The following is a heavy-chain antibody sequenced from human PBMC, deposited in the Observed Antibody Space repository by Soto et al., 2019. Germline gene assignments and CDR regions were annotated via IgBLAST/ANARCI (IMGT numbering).Heavy chain of an antibody. CDR1: GYTFTSYG. V-gene: IGHV1-18*01. D-gene: IGHD3-10*01. CDR2: ISAYNGNT. J-gene: IGHJ5*02. Sequence: ASVKVSCKASGYTFTSYGISWVRQAPGQRLEWMGWISAYNGNTNYAQKLQGRVTMTTDTSTSTAYMELRSLRSDDTAVYYCAREWLVVRGVFPSARFEPWVQGTLVSVYS. CDR3: AREWLVVRGVFPSARFEP.